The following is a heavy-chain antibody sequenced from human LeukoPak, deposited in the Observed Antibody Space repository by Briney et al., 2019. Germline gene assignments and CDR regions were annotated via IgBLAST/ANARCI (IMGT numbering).Heavy chain of an antibody. V-gene: IGHV3-23*01. CDR2: ISGSGGST. J-gene: IGHJ4*02. CDR3: AKLGVAGRGGYFDY. D-gene: IGHD6-19*01. CDR1: GFTFSSYS. Sequence: PGGSLRLSCAASGFTFSSYSMNWVSQAPGKGLEWVSAISGSGGSTYYADSVKGRFTISRDNSKNTLYLQMNSLRAEDTAVYYCAKLGVAGRGGYFDYWGQGTLVTVSS.